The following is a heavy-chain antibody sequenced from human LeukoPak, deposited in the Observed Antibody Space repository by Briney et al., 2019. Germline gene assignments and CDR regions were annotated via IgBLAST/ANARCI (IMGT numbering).Heavy chain of an antibody. J-gene: IGHJ5*02. CDR2: ISAYNGNT. CDR3: ARDHSSGWQAWFDP. V-gene: IGHV1-18*01. CDR1: GYTFTSYG. D-gene: IGHD6-19*01. Sequence: ASVKVSCKASGYTFTSYGISWVRQAPGQGLEWMGWISAYNGNTNYAQKLQGRVTMTTDTSTSTAYMELRSLRSDDTAVCYCARDHSSGWQAWFDPWGQGTLVTVSS.